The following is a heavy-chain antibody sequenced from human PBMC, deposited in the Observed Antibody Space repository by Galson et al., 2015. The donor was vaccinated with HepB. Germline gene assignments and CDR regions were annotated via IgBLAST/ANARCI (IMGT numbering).Heavy chain of an antibody. J-gene: IGHJ4*02. CDR1: GYTFTSYY. CDR2: INPSGGST. V-gene: IGHV1-46*01. Sequence: SVKVSCKASGYTFTSYYMHWVRQAPGQGLEWMGIINPSGGSTSYAQKFQGRVTMTRDTSTSTVYMELSSLRSEDTAVYYCARVAWGSGSTPDDIDYWGQGTLVTVSS. D-gene: IGHD3-10*01. CDR3: ARVAWGSGSTPDDIDY.